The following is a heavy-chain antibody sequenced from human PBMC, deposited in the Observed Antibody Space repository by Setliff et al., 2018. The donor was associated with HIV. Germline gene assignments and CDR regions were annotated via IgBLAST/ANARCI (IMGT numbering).Heavy chain of an antibody. D-gene: IGHD3-10*01. CDR1: GGSISSNSYY. Sequence: PSETLSLTCTVSGGSISSNSYYWGWIRQPPGKGLEWIGSIYYSGGTYYNPSLKSRVTISVDTSKNQFSLNLSSVTAAETAVYYCARVGYHGSGRYSFDYWGQGTLVTVSS. J-gene: IGHJ4*02. V-gene: IGHV4-39*01. CDR3: ARVGYHGSGRYSFDY. CDR2: IYYSGGT.